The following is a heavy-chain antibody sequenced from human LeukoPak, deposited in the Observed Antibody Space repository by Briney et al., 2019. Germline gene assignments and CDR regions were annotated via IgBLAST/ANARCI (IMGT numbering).Heavy chain of an antibody. Sequence: SETLSLTCTVSGGSISSSSYYWGWIRQPPGKGLEWIGSIYYSGSTYYNPSLKSRVTISVDTSKNQFSLKLSSVTAADTAVYYCARDEPRYSSSWADAFDIWGQGTMVTVSS. CDR2: IYYSGST. CDR3: ARDEPRYSSSWADAFDI. CDR1: GGSISSSSYY. J-gene: IGHJ3*02. D-gene: IGHD6-13*01. V-gene: IGHV4-39*02.